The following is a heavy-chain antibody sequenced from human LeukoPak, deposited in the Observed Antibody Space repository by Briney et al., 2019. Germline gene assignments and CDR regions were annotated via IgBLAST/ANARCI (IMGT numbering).Heavy chain of an antibody. J-gene: IGHJ4*02. V-gene: IGHV4-34*01. D-gene: IGHD3-3*01. CDR2: INHSGTT. CDR3: ARVPLRFLEPFDN. Sequence: PSETLSLTCAVYGGSFKDNYWSWIRPPPGKGLEWIGEINHSGTTNYHPSLKSRVTMSLDTSKNQLSLKLNSVTAADTAVYYCARVPLRFLEPFDNWGQGTLVTVSS. CDR1: GGSFKDNY.